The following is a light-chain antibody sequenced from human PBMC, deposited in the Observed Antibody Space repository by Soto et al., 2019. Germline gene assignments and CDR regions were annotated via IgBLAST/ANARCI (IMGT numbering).Light chain of an antibody. CDR1: DRSVGGYSY. V-gene: IGLV2-14*01. CDR2: DVS. CDR3: SSYTTSSILL. J-gene: IGLJ3*02. Sequence: QSALTQPASVSGYPGQSITISCTGTDRSVGGYSYVSWYQQHPGKVPKLMIYDVSNRPSGVSNRFSGSKSGNTASLTISGLQTEDEADYYCSSYTTSSILLFGGGTKLTVL.